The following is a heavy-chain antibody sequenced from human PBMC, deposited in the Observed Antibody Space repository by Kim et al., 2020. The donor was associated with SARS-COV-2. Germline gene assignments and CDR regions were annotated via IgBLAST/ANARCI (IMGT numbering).Heavy chain of an antibody. V-gene: IGHV3-7*01. Sequence: GGSLRLSCAVSGFTFSSYWMSWVRQAPGKGLEWVANIKQDGSEKYYVDSVKGRFTISRDTAKNSLYLQMNSLRAEDTAVYYCAGGGSIWGRTRGFRGQG. J-gene: IGHJ4*02. CDR1: GFTFSSYW. CDR3: AGGGSIWGRTRGF. D-gene: IGHD3-16*01. CDR2: IKQDGSEK.